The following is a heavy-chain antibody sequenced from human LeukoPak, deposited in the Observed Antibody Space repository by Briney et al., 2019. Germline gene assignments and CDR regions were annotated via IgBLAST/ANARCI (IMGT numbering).Heavy chain of an antibody. CDR3: SRAFMAV. D-gene: IGHD6-19*01. J-gene: IGHJ4*02. Sequence: GGSLRLSCAASGFTFSSYAMHWVRQAPGKGLEWVANINKDGSETYYVDSVKGRFTISRDNAKNSLYLQMNSLRTEDTAVYYCSRAFMAVWGQGTLVTVSS. V-gene: IGHV3-7*04. CDR2: INKDGSET. CDR1: GFTFSSYA.